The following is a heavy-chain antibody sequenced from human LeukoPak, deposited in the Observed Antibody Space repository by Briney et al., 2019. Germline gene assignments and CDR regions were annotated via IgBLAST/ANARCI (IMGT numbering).Heavy chain of an antibody. Sequence: SVKVSCKASGGTFSSYAISWVRRAPGQGLEWMGRIIPILGIANYAQKFQGRVTITADKSASTAYMELSSLRSEDTAVYYCATPDTGGSYGEYRYYFDYWGQGTLVTVSS. CDR2: IIPILGIA. CDR1: GGTFSSYA. D-gene: IGHD1-26*01. CDR3: ATPDTGGSYGEYRYYFDY. J-gene: IGHJ4*02. V-gene: IGHV1-69*04.